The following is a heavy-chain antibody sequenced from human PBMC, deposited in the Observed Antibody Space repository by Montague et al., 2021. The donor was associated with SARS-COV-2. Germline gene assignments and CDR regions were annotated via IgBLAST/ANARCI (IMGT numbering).Heavy chain of an antibody. CDR2: IYYSGST. Sequence: SETLSLTCTVSGGSISTYYWSWIRQPPGKGLEWIGYIYYSGSTNXXPSLKSRVTISVDMSKNQFSLKLSSVTAADTAVYYCARDGYNAHQNYWYFDLWGRGTLVTVSS. CDR1: GGSISTYY. V-gene: IGHV4-59*12. J-gene: IGHJ2*01. CDR3: ARDGYNAHQNYWYFDL. D-gene: IGHD5-24*01.